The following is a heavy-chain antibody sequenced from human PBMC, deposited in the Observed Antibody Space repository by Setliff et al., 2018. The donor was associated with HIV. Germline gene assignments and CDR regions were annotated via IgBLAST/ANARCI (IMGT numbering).Heavy chain of an antibody. CDR3: ARGIAAAGGYFDY. J-gene: IGHJ4*02. CDR2: ISYSGST. Sequence: PSETLSLTCTVSGGSISSFFWSWIRQPPGKGLEWIGHISYSGSTNYNPSLKSRVTISVDKSKNQFSLKLSSVTAADTAVYYCARGIAAAGGYFDYWGPGTLVTVSS. D-gene: IGHD6-13*01. CDR1: GGSISSFF. V-gene: IGHV4-59*12.